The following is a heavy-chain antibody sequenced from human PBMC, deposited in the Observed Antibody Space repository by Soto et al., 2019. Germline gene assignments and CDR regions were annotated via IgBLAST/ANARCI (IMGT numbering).Heavy chain of an antibody. CDR2: IYPGDSDT. V-gene: IGHV5-51*01. Sequence: PGESLKISCKGSGYSFTSYWIGWVRQMPGKGLEWMGIIYPGDSDTRYSPSFQGQVTISADKSISTAYLQWSSLKASDTAMYYCARHGPSSVYYSRSGAFDICGQGTMVTVSS. D-gene: IGHD3-22*01. J-gene: IGHJ3*02. CDR3: ARHGPSSVYYSRSGAFDI. CDR1: GYSFTSYW.